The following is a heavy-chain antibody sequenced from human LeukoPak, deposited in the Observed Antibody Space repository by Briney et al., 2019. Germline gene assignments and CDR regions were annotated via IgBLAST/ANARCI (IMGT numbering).Heavy chain of an antibody. CDR2: ITRTSDTI. D-gene: IGHD3-3*02. CDR1: GFTFSSYS. V-gene: IGHV3-48*02. Sequence: GGSLRLSCAASGFTFSSYSMNWVRQAPGKGLEWVSYITRTSDTIYADSVWGRFTISRDNAKNSLYLQMNSLRDEDTAVYYCARDLHFAFDIWGQGTMVTVSS. J-gene: IGHJ3*02. CDR3: ARDLHFAFDI.